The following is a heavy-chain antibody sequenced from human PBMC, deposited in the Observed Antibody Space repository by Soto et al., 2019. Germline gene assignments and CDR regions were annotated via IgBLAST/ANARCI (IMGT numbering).Heavy chain of an antibody. CDR3: ANPHSGDGYNTAYYYYYGMDV. J-gene: IGHJ6*02. Sequence: HPGGSLRLSCAASGFTFSSYAMSWVRQAPGKGLEWVSAISGSGGSTYYADSVKGRFTISRDNSKNTLYLQMNSLRAEDTAVYYCANPHSGDGYNTAYYYYYGMDVWGQGTTVTVSS. CDR2: ISGSGGST. V-gene: IGHV3-23*01. CDR1: GFTFSSYA. D-gene: IGHD1-26*01.